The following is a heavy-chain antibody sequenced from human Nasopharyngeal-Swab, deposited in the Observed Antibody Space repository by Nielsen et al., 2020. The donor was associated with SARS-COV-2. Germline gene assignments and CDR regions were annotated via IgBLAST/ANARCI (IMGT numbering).Heavy chain of an antibody. V-gene: IGHV4-59*01. J-gene: IGHJ4*02. CDR2: FFYSGTP. D-gene: IGHD6-19*01. CDR3: ARDSSGWHY. CDR1: GGSIKSYY. Sequence: SETLSLTCTVSGGSIKSYYWSWVRQPPGKGLEWIGNFFYSGTPNYNPSLKSRVTISVDAPRNQFFLRLNSVTSADTAMYYCARDSSGWHYWGQGTLVTVSS.